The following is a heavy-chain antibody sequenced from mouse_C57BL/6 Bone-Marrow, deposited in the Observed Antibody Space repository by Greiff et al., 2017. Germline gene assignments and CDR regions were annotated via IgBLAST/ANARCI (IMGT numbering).Heavy chain of an antibody. CDR3: TPDSPPLLD. J-gene: IGHJ2*01. CDR2: IDPENGDT. D-gene: IGHD2-10*01. CDR1: GFNIKDYY. Sequence: VQLQQSGAELVRPGASVKLSCTASGFNIKDYYMHWVKQRPEQGLEWIGWIDPENGDTEYASKFQGKATITADTSSNTAYLQLRSLTSEGTACYCCTPDSPPLLDWGQGTTLTVSS. V-gene: IGHV14-4*01.